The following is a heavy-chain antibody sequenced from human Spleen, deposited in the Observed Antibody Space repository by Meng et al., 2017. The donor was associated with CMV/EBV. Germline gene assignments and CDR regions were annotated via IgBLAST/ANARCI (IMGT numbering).Heavy chain of an antibody. CDR3: ARLSYTFGGWFDP. CDR1: GGSISSSSYY. CDR2: IYYSGST. Sequence: SETLSLTCTVSGGSISSSSYYWGWIRQPPGKGLEWIGNIYYSGSTYCNPSLKSRVTISVDTSKNQFSLKLSSVTATDTAVYYCARLSYTFGGWFDPWGQGTLVTAPQ. J-gene: IGHJ5*02. D-gene: IGHD2-8*01. V-gene: IGHV4-39*01.